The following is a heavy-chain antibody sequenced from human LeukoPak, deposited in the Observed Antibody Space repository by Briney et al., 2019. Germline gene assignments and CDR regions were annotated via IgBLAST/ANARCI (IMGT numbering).Heavy chain of an antibody. CDR2: VGGEGTTT. Sequence: GGSLRLSCAASGFTFSNYAMHWVRQAPGKGLEYVSAVGGEGTTTYYADSVKGRFTISRDNSRNTLYLQMNSLRAEDSAVYYCAKGPVVVVPWFDYWGQGTLVTVSS. CDR3: AKGPVVVVPWFDY. CDR1: GFTFSNYA. J-gene: IGHJ4*02. V-gene: IGHV3-64*02. D-gene: IGHD2-2*01.